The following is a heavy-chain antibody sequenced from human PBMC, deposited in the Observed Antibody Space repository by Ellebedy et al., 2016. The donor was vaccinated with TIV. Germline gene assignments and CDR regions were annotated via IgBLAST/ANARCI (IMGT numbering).Heavy chain of an antibody. CDR3: PKLAFSWGSWFDS. CDR1: GGAISSNTYY. V-gene: IGHV4-39*01. D-gene: IGHD2/OR15-2a*01. J-gene: IGHJ5*01. CDR2: INYSGTT. Sequence: MPSETLSLTCTVTGGAISSNTYYWAWIRQPPGKGLEWIGRINYSGTTSYNASLKSRIAITVDMSKNQFSLLLSSVTAADTAVYYCPKLAFSWGSWFDSWGQGTLVTVSS.